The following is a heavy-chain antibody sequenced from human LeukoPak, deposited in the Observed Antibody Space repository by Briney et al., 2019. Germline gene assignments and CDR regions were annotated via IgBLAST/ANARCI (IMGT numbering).Heavy chain of an antibody. Sequence: SGGSLRLSCAASGFTFSSYAMSWVRQAPGKGLEWVSAISGSGGSTYYADSVKGRFTISRDNSKITLYLQMNSLRAEDTAVYYCARDSSSWYTDYWGQGTLVTVSS. J-gene: IGHJ4*02. D-gene: IGHD6-13*01. V-gene: IGHV3-23*01. CDR1: GFTFSSYA. CDR2: ISGSGGST. CDR3: ARDSSSWYTDY.